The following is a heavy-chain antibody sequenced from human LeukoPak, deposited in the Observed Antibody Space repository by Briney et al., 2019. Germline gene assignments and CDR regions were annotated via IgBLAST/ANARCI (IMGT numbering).Heavy chain of an antibody. V-gene: IGHV4-34*01. Sequence: SETLSLPCAVYGGSFSGYYWSWIRQPPGKGLEWIGEINHSGSTNCNPSLKSRVTISVDTSKNQFSLKLSSVTAADTAVYYCAKTPSYDSSGYYYEIWFDPWGQGTLVTVSS. D-gene: IGHD3-22*01. CDR3: AKTPSYDSSGYYYEIWFDP. CDR2: INHSGST. CDR1: GGSFSGYY. J-gene: IGHJ5*02.